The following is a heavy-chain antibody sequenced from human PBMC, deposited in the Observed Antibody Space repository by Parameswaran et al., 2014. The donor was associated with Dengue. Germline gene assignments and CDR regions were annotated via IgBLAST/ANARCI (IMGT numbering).Heavy chain of an antibody. Sequence: VRQAPGKGLEWIGEINHSGGTNYNPSLKSRVTISVDTSKNQFSLKLSSVTAADTAVFYCARTFMGATKNFDYWGQGTLVTVSS. CDR2: INHSGGT. J-gene: IGHJ4*02. V-gene: IGHV4-34*01. CDR3: ARTFMGATKNFDY. D-gene: IGHD1-26*01.